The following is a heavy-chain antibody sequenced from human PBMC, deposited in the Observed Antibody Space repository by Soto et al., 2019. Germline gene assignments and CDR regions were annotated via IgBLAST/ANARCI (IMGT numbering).Heavy chain of an antibody. CDR3: ANWVEGSHVYFDY. CDR2: ISGSGANS. CDR1: GFFFGAHA. D-gene: IGHD6-13*01. J-gene: IGHJ4*02. V-gene: IGHV3-23*01. Sequence: PGGSLRLSCAASGFFFGAHAMTWARRAPGKGLEWVSSISGSGANSYYEDSVKGRFTISRDNSKNTLYLQMNSLRAEDTAVYYCANWVEGSHVYFDYWGRGTLVTVSS.